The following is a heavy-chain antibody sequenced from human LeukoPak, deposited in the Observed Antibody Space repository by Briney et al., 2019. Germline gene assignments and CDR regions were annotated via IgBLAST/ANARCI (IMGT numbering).Heavy chain of an antibody. V-gene: IGHV3-7*04. CDR1: GFTFSNYW. D-gene: IGHD2-21*01. CDR2: IKEEGSEK. Sequence: GGSLGLSCAASGFTFSNYWMSWVRQAPGKGLKWVANIKEEGSEKYYADSVKGRFTISRDNAKNSLNLQMNSLRAEDTAVYYCAREGLWVGLDSGKTRQAYWESWGQGTMVTVSS. J-gene: IGHJ3*01. CDR3: AREGLWVGLDSGKTRQAYWES.